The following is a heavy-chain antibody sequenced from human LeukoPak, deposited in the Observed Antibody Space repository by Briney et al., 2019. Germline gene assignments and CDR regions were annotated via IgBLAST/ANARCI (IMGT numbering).Heavy chain of an antibody. V-gene: IGHV4-39*01. J-gene: IGHJ4*02. D-gene: IGHD2-15*01. CDR2: IYYSGST. Sequence: SETLSLTCTVSGGSISSSSYYWGWIRQPPGKGLEWIGSIYYSGSTYYNPSLKSRVTISVDTSKNQFSLKLSSVTAADTAVCYCARTIAGGYCSGGSCFYDYWGRGTLVTVSS. CDR1: GGSISSSSYY. CDR3: ARTIAGGYCSGGSCFYDY.